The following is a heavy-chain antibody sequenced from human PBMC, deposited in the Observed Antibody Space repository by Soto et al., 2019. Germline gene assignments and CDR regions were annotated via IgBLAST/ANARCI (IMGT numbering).Heavy chain of an antibody. V-gene: IGHV4-59*01. CDR3: ARDLYYYGSGSYSRDDYYYYGMDV. D-gene: IGHD3-10*01. CDR1: GGSISSYY. Sequence: PSETLSLTCTFSGGSISSYYWSWIRQPPGKGLEGIGYIYYSGSTNYNPSLKSRVTISVDTSKNQFSLKLSSVTAADTAVYYCARDLYYYGSGSYSRDDYYYYGMDVWGQGTTVT. CDR2: IYYSGST. J-gene: IGHJ6*02.